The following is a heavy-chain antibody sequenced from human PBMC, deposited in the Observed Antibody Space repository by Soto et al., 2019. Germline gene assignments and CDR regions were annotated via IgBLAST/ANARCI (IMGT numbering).Heavy chain of an antibody. CDR3: AKGSRRIANYNWFDP. D-gene: IGHD1-7*01. J-gene: IGHJ5*02. V-gene: IGHV3-23*01. Sequence: GGSLRLSCAASGFTFSSYAMSWVRQAPGKGLEWVSAISGSGGSTYYADPVKGRFTISRDNSKNTLYLQMNSLRAEDTAVYYCAKGSRRIANYNWFDPWGQGTLVTVSS. CDR2: ISGSGGST. CDR1: GFTFSSYA.